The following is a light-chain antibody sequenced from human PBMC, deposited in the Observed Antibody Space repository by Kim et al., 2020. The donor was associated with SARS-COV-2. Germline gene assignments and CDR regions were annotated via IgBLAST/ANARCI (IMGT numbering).Light chain of an antibody. J-gene: IGLJ1*01. CDR1: NIGNKN. V-gene: IGLV3-21*04. CDR2: YER. Sequence: APGKTARITCGGDNIGNKNGHWYQQKPGQAPVLVIYYERDRPSGIPERFSGANSGNTATLTISRVEAGDEADYYCQVWDSSNDHYVFGTGTKVTVL. CDR3: QVWDSSNDHYV.